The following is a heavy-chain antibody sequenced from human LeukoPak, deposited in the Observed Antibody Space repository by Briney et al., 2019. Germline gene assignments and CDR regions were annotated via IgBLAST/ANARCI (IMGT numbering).Heavy chain of an antibody. J-gene: IGHJ6*03. CDR2: IYTSGST. D-gene: IGHD2-2*01. CDR1: GGSISSGSYY. V-gene: IGHV4-61*02. Sequence: SETLSLTCTVSGGSISSGSYYWSWIRQPAGKGLEWIGRIYTSGSTNYNPSLKSRVTISVDTAKNQFSLKLSSVTAADTAVYYCARAVIVVVPAATLYYYYMDVWGKGTTVTVSS. CDR3: ARAVIVVVPAATLYYYYMDV.